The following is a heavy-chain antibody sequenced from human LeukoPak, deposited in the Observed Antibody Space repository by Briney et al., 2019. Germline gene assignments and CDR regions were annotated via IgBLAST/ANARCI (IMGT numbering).Heavy chain of an antibody. CDR1: GFTFSDYY. CDR3: ARGLQYYDFWSGYYSGWFDP. V-gene: IGHV4-34*01. D-gene: IGHD3-3*01. Sequence: GSLRLSCAASGFTFSDYYMSWIRQPPGKGLEWIGEINHSGSTNYNPSLKSRVTISVDTSKDQFSLKLSSVTAADTAVYYCARGLQYYDFWSGYYSGWFDPWGQGTLVTVSS. CDR2: INHSGST. J-gene: IGHJ5*02.